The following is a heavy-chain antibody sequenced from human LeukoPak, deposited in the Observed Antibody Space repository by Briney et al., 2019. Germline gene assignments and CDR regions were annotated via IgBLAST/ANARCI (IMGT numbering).Heavy chain of an antibody. J-gene: IGHJ4*02. CDR2: ISAYNGNT. CDR1: GYTFTSYG. Sequence: ASVKVSCKASGYTFTSYGISWVRQAPGQGLEWMGWISAYNGNTNYAQKLQGRVTMTTDTSTSTAYVELRSLRSDDTAVYYCARDVRGMITFGGVIVSDYWGQGTLVTVSS. D-gene: IGHD3-16*02. V-gene: IGHV1-18*01. CDR3: ARDVRGMITFGGVIVSDY.